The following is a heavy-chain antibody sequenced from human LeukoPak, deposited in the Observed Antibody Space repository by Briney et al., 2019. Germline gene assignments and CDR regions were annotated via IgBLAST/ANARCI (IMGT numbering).Heavy chain of an antibody. CDR2: IYHSGST. CDR3: ARDRGSRGMIVESDAFDI. Sequence: SETLSLTCTVSGYSISSGYYWGWIRQPPGKGLEWIGSIYHSGSTYYNPSLKSRVTISVDTSKNQFSLKLSSVTAADTAVYYCARDRGSRGMIVESDAFDIWGQGTMVTVSS. J-gene: IGHJ3*02. V-gene: IGHV4-38-2*02. D-gene: IGHD3-22*01. CDR1: GYSISSGYY.